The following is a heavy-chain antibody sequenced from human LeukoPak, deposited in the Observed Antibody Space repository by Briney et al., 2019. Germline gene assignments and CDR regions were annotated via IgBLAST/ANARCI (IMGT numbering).Heavy chain of an antibody. CDR1: GFTFSSYE. CDR2: ISYDGSNK. CDR3: ARDGYSGSYYSSDAFDI. D-gene: IGHD1-26*01. V-gene: IGHV3-30*04. Sequence: PGGSLRLSCAASGFTFSSYEMNWVRQAPGKGLEWVAVISYDGSNKYYADSVKGRFTISRDNSKNTLYLQMNSLRAEDTAVYYCARDGYSGSYYSSDAFDIWGQGTMVTVSS. J-gene: IGHJ3*02.